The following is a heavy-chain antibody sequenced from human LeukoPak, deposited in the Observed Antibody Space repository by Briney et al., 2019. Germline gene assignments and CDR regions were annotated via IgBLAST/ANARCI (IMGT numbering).Heavy chain of an antibody. CDR3: AKDLSQYDYGDDY. D-gene: IGHD3-16*01. V-gene: IGHV3-30*18. CDR1: GFTFSSYG. J-gene: IGHJ4*02. Sequence: GGSLRLSCAASGFTFSSYGMHWVRQAPGKGLEWVAVISYDGSNKYYADSAKGRFTISRDNSKNTLYLQMNSLRAEDTAVYYCAKDLSQYDYGDDYWGQGTLVTVSS. CDR2: ISYDGSNK.